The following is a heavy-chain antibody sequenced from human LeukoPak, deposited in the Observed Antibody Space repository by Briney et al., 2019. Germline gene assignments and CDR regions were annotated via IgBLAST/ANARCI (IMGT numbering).Heavy chain of an antibody. D-gene: IGHD6-19*01. CDR2: ISYGGSNK. CDR3: AKESPTIAVAGTLDY. Sequence: GGSLRLSCAASGFTFSSYGMHWVRQAPGKGLEWVAVISYGGSNKYYADSVKGRFTISRDNSKNTLYLQMNSLRAEDTAVYYCAKESPTIAVAGTLDYWGQGTLVTVSS. J-gene: IGHJ4*02. V-gene: IGHV3-30*18. CDR1: GFTFSSYG.